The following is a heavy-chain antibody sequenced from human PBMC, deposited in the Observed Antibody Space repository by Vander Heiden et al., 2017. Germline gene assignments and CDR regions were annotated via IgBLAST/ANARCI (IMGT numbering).Heavy chain of an antibody. CDR3: GRLWGYYDSGGYRGYFDY. V-gene: IGHV5-51*01. CDR2: LYPVDSDT. Sequence: VQLVQSGAAVKKPGESLKISCKGSGYSFSSYSIGWVRQMPGKGLEWMGILYPVDSDTRYSPSFQGQVTISVDESISTSYLQWSSLKASDTAMYYCGRLWGYYDSGGYRGYFDYWGQGTLVTVSS. J-gene: IGHJ4*02. D-gene: IGHD3-22*01. CDR1: GYSFSSYS.